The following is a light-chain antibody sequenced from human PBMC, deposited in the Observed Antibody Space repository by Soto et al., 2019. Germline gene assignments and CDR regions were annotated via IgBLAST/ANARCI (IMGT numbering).Light chain of an antibody. Sequence: ELVLTQSPATLSLSPGERATLSCRASQSVSSNLAWYQQKPGQAPRLLIYDTFDRATGIPARFSGSGSGTDFTLTISSLEPEDFAVYYCQQRSNWRGTFGQGTKVEIK. V-gene: IGKV3-11*01. J-gene: IGKJ1*01. CDR3: QQRSNWRGT. CDR1: QSVSSN. CDR2: DTF.